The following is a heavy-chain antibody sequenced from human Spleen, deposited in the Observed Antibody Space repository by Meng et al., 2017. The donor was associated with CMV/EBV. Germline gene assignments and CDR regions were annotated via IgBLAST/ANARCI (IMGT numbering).Heavy chain of an antibody. J-gene: IGHJ4*02. CDR2: INHSGST. D-gene: IGHD2-2*01. Sequence: QGQLQQWGAGLLKPSETLSLTCAVYVGSFSGYYWSWIRQPPGKGLEWIGEINHSGSTNYNPSLKSRVTISVDTSKNQFSLKLSSVTAADTAVYYCASQRYWGQGTLVTVSS. CDR3: ASQRY. CDR1: VGSFSGYY. V-gene: IGHV4-34*01.